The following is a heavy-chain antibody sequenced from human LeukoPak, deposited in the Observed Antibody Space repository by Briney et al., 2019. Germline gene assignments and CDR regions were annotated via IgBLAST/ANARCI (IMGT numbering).Heavy chain of an antibody. CDR1: GGSFSGYY. V-gene: IGHV4-34*01. Sequence: SETLSLTCAVYGGSFSGYYWSWLRQPPGKGLEWIGEINHSGSTNYNPSLKSRVPISVDTSKNQVSLKLSSVTAADTAVYYCARVRYCSGGSCYDYWGQGTLVTVSS. D-gene: IGHD2-15*01. CDR3: ARVRYCSGGSCYDY. CDR2: INHSGST. J-gene: IGHJ4*02.